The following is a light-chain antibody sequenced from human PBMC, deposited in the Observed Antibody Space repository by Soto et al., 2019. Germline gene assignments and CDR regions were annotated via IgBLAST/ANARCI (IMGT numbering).Light chain of an antibody. CDR2: RAS. CDR3: QQSYNSPRT. CDR1: QSVTTF. J-gene: IGKJ1*01. V-gene: IGKV1-39*01. Sequence: DIQMTQSPSSLSASVGDRVTISCRTSQSVTTFLNWYQQKPGEAPKLLIYRASTLQTGIPSRFSGCGYGADFVLTISSLQTEDFATYYCQQSYNSPRTFGLGTKV.